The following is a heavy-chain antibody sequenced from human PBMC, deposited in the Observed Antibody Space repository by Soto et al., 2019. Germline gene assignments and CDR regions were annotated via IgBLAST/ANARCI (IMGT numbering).Heavy chain of an antibody. V-gene: IGHV4-34*01. CDR2: INHSGST. J-gene: IGHJ4*02. D-gene: IGHD2-15*01. Sequence: QVQLQQWGAGLLKPSETLSLTCAVYGGSFSGYYWSWIRQPPGKGLEWIGEINHSGSTNYNPTLKSRVTITVDTSKTQFSLKLSSVTAADTAVYYCARAAPRYCSGGSCYPGRDYWGQGTLVTVSS. CDR3: ARAAPRYCSGGSCYPGRDY. CDR1: GGSFSGYY.